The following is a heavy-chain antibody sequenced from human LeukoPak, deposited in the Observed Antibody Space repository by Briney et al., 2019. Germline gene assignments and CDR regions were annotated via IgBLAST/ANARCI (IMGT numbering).Heavy chain of an antibody. J-gene: IGHJ4*02. CDR2: IYSGGST. Sequence: GGSLRLSCAASGFTVSTNYMSWVRQAPGEGLEWVSVIYSGGSTYYADSVKGRFTISRDNSKNTLYLQMNSLRAEDTAVYYCAKARVGAGTYYFDYWGQGTLVTVSS. V-gene: IGHV3-53*01. CDR1: GFTVSTNY. D-gene: IGHD1-26*01. CDR3: AKARVGAGTYYFDY.